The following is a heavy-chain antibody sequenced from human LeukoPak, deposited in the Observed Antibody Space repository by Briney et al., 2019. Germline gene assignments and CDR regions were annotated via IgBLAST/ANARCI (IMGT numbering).Heavy chain of an antibody. D-gene: IGHD2-15*01. J-gene: IGHJ4*02. V-gene: IGHV1-69*04. CDR2: IIPILGIA. CDR1: GGTFSSYA. Sequence: SVKVSCKASGGTFSSYAISWVRQAPGQGLEWMGRIIPILGIANYAQKFQGRVTITADKSTSTAYMELSSLRSEDTAVYYCAGGYCSGGSCYIDYWGQGTLVTVSS. CDR3: AGGYCSGGSCYIDY.